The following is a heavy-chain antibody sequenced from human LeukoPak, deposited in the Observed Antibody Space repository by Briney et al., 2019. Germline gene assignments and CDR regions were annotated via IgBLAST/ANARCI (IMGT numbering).Heavy chain of an antibody. V-gene: IGHV3-23*01. CDR2: ISGSGGST. D-gene: IGHD6-13*01. CDR3: AKDRPTVYSSSWLHFLDS. J-gene: IGHJ4*02. Sequence: GGSLRLSCAASGFTFSSYGMIWVRQAPGKGLEWVSGISGSGGSTYLADSVKGRFTISRDNSKNTLYLQMNSLRADDTAVYYCAKDRPTVYSSSWLHFLDSWGQGTLVTVSS. CDR1: GFTFSSYG.